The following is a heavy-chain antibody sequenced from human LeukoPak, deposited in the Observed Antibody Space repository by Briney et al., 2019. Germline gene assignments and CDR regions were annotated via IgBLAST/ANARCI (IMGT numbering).Heavy chain of an antibody. D-gene: IGHD5-24*01. CDR1: GFTFSDYG. J-gene: IGHJ4*02. CDR2: IRYDGSNK. Sequence: GGSLRLSCVASGFTFSDYGIHWVRQAPGKGLEWVSFIRYDGSNKYYADSVKGRFTVSKDNSRNTVYLQINSLRAEDTAIYYCAKDQNFRNSDYWGQGTLVTVSS. CDR3: AKDQNFRNSDY. V-gene: IGHV3-30*02.